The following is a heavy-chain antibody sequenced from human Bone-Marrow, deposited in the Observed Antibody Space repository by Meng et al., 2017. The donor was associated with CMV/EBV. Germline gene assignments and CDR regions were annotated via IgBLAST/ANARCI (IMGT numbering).Heavy chain of an antibody. J-gene: IGHJ4*02. CDR2: IRYDGSNK. CDR3: ARGTKAY. CDR1: GFTFSSYG. V-gene: IGHV3-30*02. Sequence: GESLKISCVASGFTFSSYGMHWVRQAPGKGLEWVAFIRYDGSNKYYADSVKGRFTISRDNSKNTLYLQMNSLRAEDTAVYFCARGTKAYWGQGTLVTVSS. D-gene: IGHD2-8*01.